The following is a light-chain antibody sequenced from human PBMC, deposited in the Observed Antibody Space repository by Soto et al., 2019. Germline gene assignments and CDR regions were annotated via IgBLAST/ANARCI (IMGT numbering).Light chain of an antibody. CDR3: HHYKMYSPWT. J-gene: IGKJ1*01. CDR1: QSITTW. CDR2: DVS. Sequence: DIQMTQSPSTVSAYVGDSVTITCRASQSITTWLAWYQQRPGKAPKLLIYDVSSLQSGVPSRFSGSGSGTEFTLTISSLQTEEFATYYCHHYKMYSPWTFGQGTKVEIK. V-gene: IGKV1-5*01.